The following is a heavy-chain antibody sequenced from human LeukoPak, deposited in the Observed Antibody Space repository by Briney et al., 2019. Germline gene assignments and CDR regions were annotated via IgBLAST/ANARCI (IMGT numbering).Heavy chain of an antibody. CDR3: ATSGPGYYYGMDV. CDR1: GGSISSSTYY. Sequence: SETLSLTCTVSGGSISSSTYYWGWIRQLPGKGLEWIGSIFYSGYTYHNPSLESRVTMSVDTSKNQFSLKLTSVTAADTAVYYCATSGPGYYYGMDVWGQGTTVTVSS. V-gene: IGHV4-39*01. CDR2: IFYSGYT. J-gene: IGHJ6*02. D-gene: IGHD2-15*01.